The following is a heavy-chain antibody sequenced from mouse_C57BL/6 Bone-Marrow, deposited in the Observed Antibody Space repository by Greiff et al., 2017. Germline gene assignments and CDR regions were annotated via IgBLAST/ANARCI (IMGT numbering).Heavy chain of an antibody. V-gene: IGHV1-69*01. D-gene: IGHD1-1*01. CDR1: GYTFTSYW. CDR3: ARNYYGSGFAY. Sequence: QVQLQQSGAELVMPGASVKLSCKASGYTFTSYWMHWVKQRPGQGLEWIGEIDPSDSYTNYNQKFKGKSTLTVDKSSSTAYMQLSSLTSEDSAVYYCARNYYGSGFAYWGQGTLVTVYA. CDR2: IDPSDSYT. J-gene: IGHJ3*01.